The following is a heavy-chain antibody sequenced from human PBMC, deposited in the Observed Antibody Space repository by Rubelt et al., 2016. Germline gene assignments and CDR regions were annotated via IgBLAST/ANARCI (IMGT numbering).Heavy chain of an antibody. Sequence: EVQLVESGGGLVQPGGSLRLSCAASGFTFSNYVMSWVRQAPGKGLEWVSAITGSGGNTYYADSVKGRFTISRDNSKNTLYLQRNSLGAEDTAVYDCAKPCSSARVYYYSGMDVWGQGTTVTVSS. V-gene: IGHV3-23*04. J-gene: IGHJ6*02. CDR2: ITGSGGNT. CDR1: GFTFSNYV. CDR3: AKPCSSARVYYYSGMDV. D-gene: IGHD2-2*01.